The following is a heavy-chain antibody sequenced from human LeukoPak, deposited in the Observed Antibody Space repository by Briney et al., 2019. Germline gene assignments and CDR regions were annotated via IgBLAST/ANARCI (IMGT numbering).Heavy chain of an antibody. D-gene: IGHD2-2*01. CDR2: IYTSGST. V-gene: IGHV4-59*10. CDR3: ARPRVAAATHDPFHN. CDR1: GGSFSGYY. Sequence: SETLSLTCAVYGGSFSGYYWSWTRQPAGKGLEWIGRIYTSGSTNYNPSLKSRVTISVDTSKNQFSLKLTSLTAADTAIYYCARPRVAAATHDPFHNWGQGILVTVSS. J-gene: IGHJ4*02.